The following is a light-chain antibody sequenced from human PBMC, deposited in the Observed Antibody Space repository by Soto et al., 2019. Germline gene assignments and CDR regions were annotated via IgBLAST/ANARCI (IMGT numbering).Light chain of an antibody. V-gene: IGKV1-5*01. CDR3: QQAISFPIT. J-gene: IGKJ5*01. Sequence: DIQMTHSPSTLSASVGDRVTITCRASQSISSWLAWYQQKPGKAPKLLIYDASSLETGVPSRFSGSGSGTDFTLTISSLQPEDFGTYYCQQAISFPITFGQGTRLEIK. CDR1: QSISSW. CDR2: DAS.